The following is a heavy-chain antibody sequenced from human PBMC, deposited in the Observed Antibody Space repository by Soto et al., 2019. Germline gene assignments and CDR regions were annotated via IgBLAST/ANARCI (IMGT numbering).Heavy chain of an antibody. J-gene: IGHJ4*02. CDR3: ARAATDTAMETDDY. V-gene: IGHV1-69*13. CDR1: GGTSSSYA. Sequence: GASVKVSCKASGGTSSSYAISWVRQAPGQGLEWMGGIIPIFGTANYAQKFQGRVTITADESTSTAYMELSSLRSEDTAVYYCARAATDTAMETDDYWGQGTLVTVSS. D-gene: IGHD5-18*01. CDR2: IIPIFGTA.